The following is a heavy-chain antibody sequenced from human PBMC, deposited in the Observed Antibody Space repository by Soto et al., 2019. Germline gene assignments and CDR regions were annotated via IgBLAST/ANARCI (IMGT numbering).Heavy chain of an antibody. CDR3: ARESEDLTSNFDY. CDR2: ISSTTNYI. CDR1: GFTFSSYW. J-gene: IGHJ4*02. D-gene: IGHD7-27*01. V-gene: IGHV3-21*06. Sequence: PXGSLSLSCEASGFTFSSYWMSCVRQAPGKGLEWVSSISSTTNYIYYGDSMKGRFTISRDNAKNSLYLEMNSLRAEDTAVYYCARESEDLTSNFDYWGQGTLVTVSS.